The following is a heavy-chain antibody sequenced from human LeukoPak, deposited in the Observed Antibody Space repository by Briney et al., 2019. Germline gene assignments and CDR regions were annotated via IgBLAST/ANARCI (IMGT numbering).Heavy chain of an antibody. V-gene: IGHV3-48*01. CDR2: IRSSSET. J-gene: IGHJ5*02. Sequence: GGSLRLSCAASGFTFSSYSMNWVRQAPGKGLEWVSHIRSSSETFYADSVKGRFTLSRDNARNSLYLQMNNLRGEDTAIYYCARDAGNSGYGCDLWGQGTLVTVSS. CDR1: GFTFSSYS. D-gene: IGHD5-12*01. CDR3: ARDAGNSGYGCDL.